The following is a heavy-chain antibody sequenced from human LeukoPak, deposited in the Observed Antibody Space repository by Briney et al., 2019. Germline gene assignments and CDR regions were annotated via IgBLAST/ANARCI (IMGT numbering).Heavy chain of an antibody. D-gene: IGHD1-1*01. J-gene: IGHJ4*02. CDR2: VSYDGRSK. Sequence: GRSLRLSCEASGFTFSTYGMHWVRQAPGKGLEWVAVVSYDGRSKNYADSVKGRFTISRDSSKNTLYLQMNSLRPDDTAVYYCAKDATERTSSYFDYWGQGTLVTVSS. CDR3: AKDATERTSSYFDY. V-gene: IGHV3-30*18. CDR1: GFTFSTYG.